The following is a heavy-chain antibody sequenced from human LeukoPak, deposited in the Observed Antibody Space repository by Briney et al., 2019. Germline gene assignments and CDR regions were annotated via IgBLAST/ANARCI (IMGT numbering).Heavy chain of an antibody. Sequence: SETLSLTCTVSGGSISSSSYYWGWIRQPPGKGLEWIGSIYYSGSTYYNPSLKSRVTISVDTSKNLFSLKLSSVTAADTAVYYCARDPRCSSTSCYSPAGYFDYWGQGTLVTVSS. CDR3: ARDPRCSSTSCYSPAGYFDY. CDR1: GGSISSSSYY. J-gene: IGHJ4*02. D-gene: IGHD2-2*01. CDR2: IYYSGST. V-gene: IGHV4-39*07.